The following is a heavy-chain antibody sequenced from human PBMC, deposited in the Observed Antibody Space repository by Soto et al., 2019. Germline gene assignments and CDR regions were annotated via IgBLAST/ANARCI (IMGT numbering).Heavy chain of an antibody. D-gene: IGHD2-2*02. V-gene: IGHV1-18*01. CDR2: ISAYNGNT. CDR1: GYTFTSYG. J-gene: IGHJ5*02. Sequence: ASVKVSCKGSGYTFTSYGISWVRQAPGQGLEWMGWISAYNGNTNYAQKLQGRVTMTTDTSTSTAYMELRSLRSDDTAVYYCAKSNLILPAAIGHQYNWFDPWGQGTLVTVSS. CDR3: AKSNLILPAAIGHQYNWFDP.